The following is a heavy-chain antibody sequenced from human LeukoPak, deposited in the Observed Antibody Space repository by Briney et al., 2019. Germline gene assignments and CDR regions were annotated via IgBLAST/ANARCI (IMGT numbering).Heavy chain of an antibody. CDR2: INSDGSST. D-gene: IGHD2-2*01. CDR1: GFTFSTYW. CDR3: VRIVGVPTADNY. V-gene: IGHV3-74*01. J-gene: IGHJ4*02. Sequence: RGSLRLSCVASGFTFSTYWMHWVRQAPGKGLVWVSRINSDGSSTSYADSVKGRFTISRDNAKNTLYLQMNSLRAEDTAVYYCVRIVGVPTADNYWGQGTLVTVSS.